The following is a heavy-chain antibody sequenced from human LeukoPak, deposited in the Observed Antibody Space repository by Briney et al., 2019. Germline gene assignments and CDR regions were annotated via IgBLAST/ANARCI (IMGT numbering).Heavy chain of an antibody. D-gene: IGHD3-3*01. Sequence: PGGSLRLSCAVSGFTFSSYEMNWVRQAPGKGLEWVSYISSSGSTIYYADSVKGRFTISRDNAKNSLYLQMNSLRAEDTALYYCARHRITIFGVVDYWGQGTLVTVSS. V-gene: IGHV3-48*03. CDR2: ISSSGSTI. CDR1: GFTFSSYE. CDR3: ARHRITIFGVVDY. J-gene: IGHJ4*02.